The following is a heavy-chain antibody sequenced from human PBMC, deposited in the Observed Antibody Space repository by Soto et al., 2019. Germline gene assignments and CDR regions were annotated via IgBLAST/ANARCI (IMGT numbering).Heavy chain of an antibody. CDR2: MYVSGSGST. D-gene: IGHD3-16*02. CDR3: TRGVITFGRVIIIPG. V-gene: IGHV4-39*01. Sequence: SETLSLTCTVSNGPISSNSFYWGWVRQPSGKGLEWIASMYVSGSGSTYYNPSFQSRVSMSVDTSSSQFSLKLSSVTAADTALYYCTRGVITFGRVIIIPGWGQGTQVTVSS. J-gene: IGHJ4*02. CDR1: NGPISSNSFY.